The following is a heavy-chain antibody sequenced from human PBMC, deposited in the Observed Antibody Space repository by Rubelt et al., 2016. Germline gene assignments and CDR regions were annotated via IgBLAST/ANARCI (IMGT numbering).Heavy chain of an antibody. CDR2: IWYDGSNK. J-gene: IGHJ4*02. D-gene: IGHD6-19*01. CDR3: ARASGWYMGGGFDY. V-gene: IGHV3-33*01. Sequence: VIWYDGSNKYYADSVKGRFTISRDNSKNTLYLQMNSLRAEDTAVYYCARASGWYMGGGFDYWGQGTLVTVSS.